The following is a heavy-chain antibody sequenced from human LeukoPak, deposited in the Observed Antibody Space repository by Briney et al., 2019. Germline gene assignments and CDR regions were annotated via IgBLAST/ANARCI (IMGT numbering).Heavy chain of an antibody. J-gene: IGHJ5*02. CDR1: GGSISSSSYY. D-gene: IGHD6-19*01. CDR3: ARQIRTYSSGWYNWFDP. CDR2: IYYSGST. Sequence: SETLSLTCTVSGGSISSSSYYWGWIRQPPGKGLEWIGSIYYSGSTYYNPSLKSRVTISVDTSKNQFSLKLSSVTAADTAVYYCARQIRTYSSGWYNWFDPWDQGTLVTVSS. V-gene: IGHV4-39*01.